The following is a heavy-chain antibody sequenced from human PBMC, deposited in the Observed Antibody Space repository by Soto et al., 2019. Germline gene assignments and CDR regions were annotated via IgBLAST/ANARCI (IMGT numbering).Heavy chain of an antibody. CDR2: ISGSGGST. CDR1: GFTFSSYA. V-gene: IGHV3-23*01. Sequence: HPGRSLRLSCGASGFTFSSYAMIWVRQAPGKGLEWVSAISGSGGSTYYADSVKGRFTISRDNSKNTLYLQMNSLRAEDTAVHYCAKDSHRFGSYWGQGTLVTVSS. J-gene: IGHJ4*02. CDR3: AKDSHRFGSY. D-gene: IGHD3-3*01.